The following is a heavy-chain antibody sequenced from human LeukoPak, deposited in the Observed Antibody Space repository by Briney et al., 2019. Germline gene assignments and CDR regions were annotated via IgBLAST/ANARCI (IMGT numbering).Heavy chain of an antibody. J-gene: IGHJ6*03. V-gene: IGHV5-51*01. Sequence: GESLKISCKGSGSSFTSYWIGWVRQMPGKGLEWMGIIYPGDSDTRYSPSFQGQVTISADKSISTAYLQWSSLKASDTAMYYCAKIAAAGTNGYYYYMDVWGKGTTVTVSS. CDR1: GSSFTSYW. D-gene: IGHD6-13*01. CDR3: AKIAAAGTNGYYYYMDV. CDR2: IYPGDSDT.